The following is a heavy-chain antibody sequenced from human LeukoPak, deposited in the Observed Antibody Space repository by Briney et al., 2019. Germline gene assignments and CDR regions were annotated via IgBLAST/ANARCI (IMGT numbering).Heavy chain of an antibody. J-gene: IGHJ6*02. V-gene: IGHV3-48*04. Sequence: GGSLRLSCAASGFIFSSYSMNWVRQAPGKGLKWVSYISSSSSTIYYADSVKGRLTISRDNAKNPLDLQMHSLRAEDTALYYCVRIAFLRSGSPPYMDVWGQGTTVTVSS. CDR3: VRIAFLRSGSPPYMDV. CDR2: ISSSSSTI. CDR1: GFIFSSYS. D-gene: IGHD5-12*01.